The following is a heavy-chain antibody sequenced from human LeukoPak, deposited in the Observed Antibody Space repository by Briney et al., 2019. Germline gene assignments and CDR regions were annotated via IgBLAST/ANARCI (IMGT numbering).Heavy chain of an antibody. CDR3: ASSGDRHLDY. J-gene: IGHJ4*02. D-gene: IGHD1-26*01. V-gene: IGHV3-33*01. CDR1: GFTFSSEG. Sequence: HPGVSLRLSCASSGFTFSSEGMHWGRQAPGKGLEWVAVIWYDGSNKYYADSVKGRFTTSRDNSKNTLYLQMNSLRAEDTAVYYCASSGDRHLDYWGQGTLVTVSS. CDR2: IWYDGSNK.